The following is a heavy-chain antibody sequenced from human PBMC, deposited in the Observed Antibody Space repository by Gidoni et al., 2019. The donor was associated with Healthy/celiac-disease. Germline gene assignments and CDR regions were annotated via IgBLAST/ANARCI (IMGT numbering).Heavy chain of an antibody. Sequence: QLQLQESGPGLVKPSETLSHTCTVAGGSISSSSYYWGWVRQPPGKGLEWIGRIYYSGSTYYNPSLKSRVTISVDTSKNPFSLKLSSVTAADTAVYYCARPGGAKTETDYWGQGTLVTVSS. CDR1: GGSISSSSYY. J-gene: IGHJ4*02. CDR3: ARPGGAKTETDY. D-gene: IGHD1-26*01. CDR2: IYYSGST. V-gene: IGHV4-39*01.